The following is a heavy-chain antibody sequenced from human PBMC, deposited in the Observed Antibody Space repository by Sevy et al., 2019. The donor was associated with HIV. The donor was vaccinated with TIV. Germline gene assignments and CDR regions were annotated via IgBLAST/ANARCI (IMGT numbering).Heavy chain of an antibody. V-gene: IGHV3-23*01. CDR2: ISGSGSST. Sequence: GGSLRLSCASSGFTFSSRAMNWVRQAPGQGLEWVSAISGSGSSTYYTDSVKGGFTISRDNSKNTLYLQMKGLSPEDTAVYYCAKDGVEIPATRVGWFDPWGQGTLVTVSS. CDR1: GFTFSSRA. J-gene: IGHJ5*02. D-gene: IGHD2-15*01. CDR3: AKDGVEIPATRVGWFDP.